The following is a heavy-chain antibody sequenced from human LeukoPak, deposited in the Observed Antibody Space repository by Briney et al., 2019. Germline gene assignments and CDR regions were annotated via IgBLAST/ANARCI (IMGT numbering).Heavy chain of an antibody. CDR1: GFTFSSYA. Sequence: GGSLRLSCAASGFTFSSYAMHWVRQAPGKGLEYVSAISSNGGSTYYANSVKGRFTISRDNSKNTLYLQMGSLRAEDMAVYYCARGDGVYGDYYYGMDVWGQGTTVTVSS. CDR3: ARGDGVYGDYYYGMDV. J-gene: IGHJ6*02. CDR2: ISSNGGST. D-gene: IGHD4-17*01. V-gene: IGHV3-64*01.